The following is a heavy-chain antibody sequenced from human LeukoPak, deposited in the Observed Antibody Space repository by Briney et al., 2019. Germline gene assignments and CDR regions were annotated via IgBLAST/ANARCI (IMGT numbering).Heavy chain of an antibody. J-gene: IGHJ3*02. Sequence: PGGSLRLSCAASGFTFSDHYMDWVRQAPGKGLEWVGRTRNKASSYTTEYAASVKGRFTISRDDSKNSLYLQMNSLKTEDTAVYYCARVRYCSSTSCRGALDIWGQGTMVTVSS. CDR2: TRNKASSYTT. V-gene: IGHV3-72*01. CDR1: GFTFSDHY. D-gene: IGHD2-2*01. CDR3: ARVRYCSSTSCRGALDI.